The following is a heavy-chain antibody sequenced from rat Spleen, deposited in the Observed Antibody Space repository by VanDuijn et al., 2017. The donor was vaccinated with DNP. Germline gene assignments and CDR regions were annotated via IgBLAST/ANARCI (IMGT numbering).Heavy chain of an antibody. J-gene: IGHJ4*01. Sequence: EVQVLESGGGLVQPGNSLKLSCATSGFTFSDYAMAWVRQSPKKGLEWVATIIYDGSSTYYRDSVKGRFTISRDNAKSTLYLQMNSLRSEDTATYYCTRVPRWGGYRDVMDAWGQGASVTVSS. V-gene: IGHV5-17*01. CDR1: GFTFSDYA. CDR3: TRVPRWGGYRDVMDA. D-gene: IGHD1-11*01. CDR2: IIYDGSST.